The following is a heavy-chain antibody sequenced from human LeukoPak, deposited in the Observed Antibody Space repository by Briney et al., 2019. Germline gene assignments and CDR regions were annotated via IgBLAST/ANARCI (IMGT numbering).Heavy chain of an antibody. D-gene: IGHD7-27*01. Sequence: SETLSLTCAVYGGSFSGYYWSWIRQPPGKGLEWIGEINHSGSTNYNPSLKSRVTISVDTSKNQFSLKLSFVTAADTAVYYCARGNWGFFDYWGQGTLVTVSS. J-gene: IGHJ4*02. CDR2: INHSGST. CDR1: GGSFSGYY. CDR3: ARGNWGFFDY. V-gene: IGHV4-34*01.